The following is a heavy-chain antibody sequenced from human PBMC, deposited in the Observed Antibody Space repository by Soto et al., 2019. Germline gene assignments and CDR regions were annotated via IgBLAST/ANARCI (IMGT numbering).Heavy chain of an antibody. Sequence: EVQLLESGGKLVQPGGSLTLSCAASGFTFSTYAMAWVRQAPGKGLEWVSGVSASGLNTDYADHVKGRFYISRDNSKNTMSLHMNRLRAEDTALYSCAKDRPRRTPGYFFDYWCQGTPVTVSS. V-gene: IGHV3-23*01. CDR2: VSASGLNT. J-gene: IGHJ4*02. CDR1: GFTFSTYA. D-gene: IGHD1-1*01. CDR3: AKDRPRRTPGYFFDY.